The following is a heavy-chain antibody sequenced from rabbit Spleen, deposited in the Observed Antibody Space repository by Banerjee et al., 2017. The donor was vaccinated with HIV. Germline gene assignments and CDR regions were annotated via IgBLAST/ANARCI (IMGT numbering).Heavy chain of an antibody. CDR2: IYTAGGST. V-gene: IGHV1S40*01. CDR3: ARFYAGYGDFGYAAM. J-gene: IGHJ6*01. D-gene: IGHD7-1*01. Sequence: QSLEESGGDLVKPGASLTLTCTASGIDFSSSYYMCWVRQAPGKGLEWIAYIYTAGGSTYYASWAKGRFTITRSTSLNTVTLQLNSLTAADTATYFCARFYAGYGDFGYAAMWGPGTLVTV. CDR1: GIDFSSSYY.